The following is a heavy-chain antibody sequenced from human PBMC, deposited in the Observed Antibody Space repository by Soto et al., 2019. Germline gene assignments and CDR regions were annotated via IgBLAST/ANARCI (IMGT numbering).Heavy chain of an antibody. V-gene: IGHV4-34*01. CDR3: ASRGYSYGYKTPWNY. J-gene: IGHJ4*02. CDR1: GGSFSAYY. Sequence: SETLSLTCAVYGGSFSAYYWSWIRQPPGKGLEWIGEINHSGSTNYNPSLKSRITISVDTSKNQFSLKLSSVTAADTAVYYCASRGYSYGYKTPWNYWGQGTLVTVSS. D-gene: IGHD5-18*01. CDR2: INHSGST.